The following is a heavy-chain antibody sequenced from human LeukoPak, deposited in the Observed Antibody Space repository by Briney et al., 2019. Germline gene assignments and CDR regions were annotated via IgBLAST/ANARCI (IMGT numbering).Heavy chain of an antibody. D-gene: IGHD3-22*01. CDR2: IYYNGTT. V-gene: IGHV4-59*08. J-gene: IGHJ3*02. CDR3: ARLGRADSGYYVAYDI. CDR1: GDSIISYY. Sequence: SETLSLTCIVSGDSIISYYWSWIRQPPGKGLEWIGYIYYNGTTNYNPSLKSRVTMSVDTSRTQFSLKLSSVTAADTAFYYCARLGRADSGYYVAYDIWGQGTMVTVSS.